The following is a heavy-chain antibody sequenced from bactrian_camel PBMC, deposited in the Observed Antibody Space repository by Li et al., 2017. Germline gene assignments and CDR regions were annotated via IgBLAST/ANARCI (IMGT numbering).Heavy chain of an antibody. V-gene: IGHV3S1*01. Sequence: QLVESGGDLVQPGGSLTLSCVAPGSFGFRNDYFAWVRQAPGKGLEWVSSISPAGATTYYAESVKGRFTISRDNAKNTVYLQMNSLKPEDTAVYYCVRDLRAVVGSANYWGQGTQVTVS. J-gene: IGHJ4*01. D-gene: IGHD2*01. CDR2: ISPAGATT. CDR1: GSFGFRNDY. CDR3: VRDLRAVVGSANY.